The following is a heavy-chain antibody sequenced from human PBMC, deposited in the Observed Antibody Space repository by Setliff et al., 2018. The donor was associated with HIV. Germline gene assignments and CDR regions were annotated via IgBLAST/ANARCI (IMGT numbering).Heavy chain of an antibody. D-gene: IGHD4-17*01. Sequence: ASVKVSCKASGGTFSIYAISWVRQAPGQGLEWMGGINPNSGGTNDSQKFQGRVTMTRDTSISTAYMALSRLRSDDAALYYCARSTTSDWGQGTMVNVSS. J-gene: IGHJ4*02. CDR1: GGTFSIYA. V-gene: IGHV1-2*02. CDR2: INPNSGGT. CDR3: ARSTTSD.